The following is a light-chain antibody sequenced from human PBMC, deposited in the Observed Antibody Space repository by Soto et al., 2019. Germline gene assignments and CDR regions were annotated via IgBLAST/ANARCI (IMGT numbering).Light chain of an antibody. CDR1: SSNIGNNF. Sequence: QSVLTQPPSVSAAPGQKVSISGSGRSSNIGNNFVSWYQQLPGTAPKLLIFENNKRPSEIPDRFSGSKSGTSATLGITGLQTGDEADYYCGTWDTSLSAGVFGGGTKLTVL. J-gene: IGLJ2*01. V-gene: IGLV1-51*02. CDR3: GTWDTSLSAGV. CDR2: ENN.